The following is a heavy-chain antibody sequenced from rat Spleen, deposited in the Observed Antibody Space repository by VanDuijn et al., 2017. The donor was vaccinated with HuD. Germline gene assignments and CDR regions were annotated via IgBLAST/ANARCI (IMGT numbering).Heavy chain of an antibody. J-gene: IGHJ4*01. CDR2: ISYDGSSS. V-gene: IGHV5-25*01. D-gene: IGHD1-12*03. Sequence: EVQLVESGGGVVQPGRSMKLSCVASGFTFSNYDMAWVRQAPTKGLEWVASISYDGSSSSYRDSVKGRFTISRDNAKSTLYLQMDSLRSEDTATYYCARLDGYYHYVMDAWGQGASVTVSS. CDR1: GFTFSNYD. CDR3: ARLDGYYHYVMDA.